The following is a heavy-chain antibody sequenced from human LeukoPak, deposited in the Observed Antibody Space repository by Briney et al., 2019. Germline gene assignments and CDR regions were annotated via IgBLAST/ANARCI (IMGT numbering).Heavy chain of an antibody. V-gene: IGHV3-13*01. CDR3: TRDLREGTTPDASDI. D-gene: IGHD1-7*01. Sequence: GGSLRLSCVASGFTFTSYDMHWVRQATGKSLEWVSGIGTVGDTYYADSVKGRFTISRENAKNSLSLQMDSLRAGDTAVYYCTRDLREGTTPDASDIWGQGTMVTVSS. CDR2: IGTVGDT. CDR1: GFTFTSYD. J-gene: IGHJ3*02.